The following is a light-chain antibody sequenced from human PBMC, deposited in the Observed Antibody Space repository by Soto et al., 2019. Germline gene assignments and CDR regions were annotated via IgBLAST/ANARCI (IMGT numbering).Light chain of an antibody. J-gene: IGLJ1*01. CDR1: SSDVGGSNY. Sequence: QSALTQPASVSGSPEQSITISCTGTSSDVGGSNYVSWYQQHPGKAPKLMIYDVNNRPSGVSNRFSGSKSGNTASLTISGLQAEDEADYYCGSYTSSSTLYVFGTGTKLTVL. V-gene: IGLV2-14*01. CDR3: GSYTSSSTLYV. CDR2: DVN.